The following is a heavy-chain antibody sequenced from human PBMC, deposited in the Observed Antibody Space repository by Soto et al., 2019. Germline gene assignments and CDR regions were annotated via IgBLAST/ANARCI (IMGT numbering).Heavy chain of an antibody. J-gene: IGHJ4*02. Sequence: QVQLQESGPGLVKPSETLSLTCTVSGGSISSYYWSWIRQPPGKGLEWIGYIYYSGSTNYNPSLKSRVTISVDTSKNQFSLKLSSVTAADTAVYYCARGARYFDWLSPDYFDYWGQGTLVTVSS. CDR1: GGSISSYY. V-gene: IGHV4-59*08. CDR3: ARGARYFDWLSPDYFDY. D-gene: IGHD3-9*01. CDR2: IYYSGST.